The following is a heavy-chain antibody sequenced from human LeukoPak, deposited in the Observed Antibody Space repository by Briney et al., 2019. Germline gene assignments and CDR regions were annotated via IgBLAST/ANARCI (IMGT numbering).Heavy chain of an antibody. D-gene: IGHD3-3*01. CDR2: IIPIFGTA. V-gene: IGHV1-69*05. Sequence: SVKVSCKASGGTFSSYAISWVRQAPGQGLEWMGGIIPIFGTANYAQKFQGRVTITTDESTSTAYMELSSLRSEDTAVYYCARVRGGGDYDFWSGYYPYYYYMDVWGKGTTVTVSS. CDR1: GGTFSSYA. CDR3: ARVRGGGDYDFWSGYYPYYYYMDV. J-gene: IGHJ6*03.